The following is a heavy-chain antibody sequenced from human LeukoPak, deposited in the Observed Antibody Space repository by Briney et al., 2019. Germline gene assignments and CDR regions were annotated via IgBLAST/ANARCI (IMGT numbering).Heavy chain of an antibody. V-gene: IGHV1-69*02. CDR2: IIPMLGMK. D-gene: IGHD3-10*01. CDR3: ARYIGTDAYISGSKS. CDR1: GGIFSSHT. Sequence: GSSVKVSCKASGGIFSSHTISWVRQAPAQGLEWMGRIIPMLGMKNYAQKFQGRVTITADISTNTVYMDLSSLNSDDTAVYYCARYIGTDAYISGSKSWGQGTLVTVSS. J-gene: IGHJ5*02.